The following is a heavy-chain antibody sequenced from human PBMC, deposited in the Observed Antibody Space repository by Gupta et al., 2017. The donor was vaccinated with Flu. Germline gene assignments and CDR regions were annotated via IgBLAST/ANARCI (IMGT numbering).Heavy chain of an antibody. V-gene: IGHV3-33*01. CDR2: IWYDGSNK. J-gene: IGHJ6*02. D-gene: IGHD2-15*01. Sequence: SYGMHWVRQAPGKGLEWVAVIWYDGSNKYYADSVKGRFTISRDNSKNTLYLQMNSLRAEDTAVYYCARSYCSGGSGWYYYGMDVGGQGTTVTVYS. CDR1: SYG. CDR3: ARSYCSGGSGWYYYGMDV.